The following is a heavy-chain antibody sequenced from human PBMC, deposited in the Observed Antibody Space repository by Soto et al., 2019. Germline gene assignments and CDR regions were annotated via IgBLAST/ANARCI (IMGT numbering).Heavy chain of an antibody. CDR1: GFTFSSYD. J-gene: IGHJ6*02. V-gene: IGHV3-13*05. CDR2: IGTAGDP. Sequence: EVQLVESGGGLVQPGGSLRLSCAASGFTFSSYDMHWVRQATGKGLEWVSAIGTAGDPYYPGSVKGRFTISRENAKNSLYLQMNSLRAGDTAVYYCARGGVYGSGSYYPGMDVWGQGTTVTVSS. CDR3: ARGGVYGSGSYYPGMDV. D-gene: IGHD3-10*01.